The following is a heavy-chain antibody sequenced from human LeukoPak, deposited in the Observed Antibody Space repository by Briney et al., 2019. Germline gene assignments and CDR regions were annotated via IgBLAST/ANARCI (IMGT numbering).Heavy chain of an antibody. CDR2: ISSSSSYI. V-gene: IGHV3-21*01. Sequence: SGGSLRLSCAASGFTFSSYSMNWVRQAPGKGLEWVSSISSSSSYIYYADSVKGRFTISRDNAKNSLYLQMNSLRAEDTAVYYCERDQYSSSSYYYCYMDVWGKGTTVTISS. J-gene: IGHJ6*03. CDR3: ERDQYSSSSYYYCYMDV. D-gene: IGHD6-6*01. CDR1: GFTFSSYS.